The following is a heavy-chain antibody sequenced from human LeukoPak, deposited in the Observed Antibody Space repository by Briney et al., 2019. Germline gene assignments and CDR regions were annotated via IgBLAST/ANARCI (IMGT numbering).Heavy chain of an antibody. J-gene: IGHJ4*02. CDR2: IKQDGSEK. V-gene: IGHV3-7*03. CDR1: GFTFSSYW. Sequence: GGSLRLSCAASGFTFSSYWMSWVRQAPGKGLEWVANIKQDGSEKYYVDSVKGRFTISRDNAKNALYLQINSLRAEDTALYYCAKEKGDLAAAYGSGKVFDYWGQGTLVTVSS. CDR3: AKEKGDLAAAYGSGKVFDY. D-gene: IGHD6-13*01.